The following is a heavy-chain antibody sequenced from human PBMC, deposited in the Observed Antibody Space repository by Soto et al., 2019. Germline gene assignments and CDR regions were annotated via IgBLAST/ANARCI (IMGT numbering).Heavy chain of an antibody. V-gene: IGHV3-23*01. Sequence: EVQLLESGGGLVQPGGSLRLACAASGLTFSRYTMGWVRQAPGKGLEWVSAIIASGVITYYADSVKGRFTISRDNSNNTVHLQMNSLRAEDTAVYYCAQDLRGPEAGTWYFDLWGRGTLVTVSS. CDR3: AQDLRGPEAGTWYFDL. D-gene: IGHD6-13*01. CDR1: GLTFSRYT. J-gene: IGHJ2*01. CDR2: IIASGVIT.